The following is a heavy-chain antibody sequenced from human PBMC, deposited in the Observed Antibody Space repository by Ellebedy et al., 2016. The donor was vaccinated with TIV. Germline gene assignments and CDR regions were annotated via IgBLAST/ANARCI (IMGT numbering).Heavy chain of an antibody. J-gene: IGHJ6*02. D-gene: IGHD4-17*01. CDR2: IIPIFGTA. V-gene: IGHV1-69*13. CDR3: ATLRGPDSGMDV. Sequence: SVKVSXKASGGTFSSYAISWVRQAPGQGLEWMGGIIPIFGTANYAQKFQGRVTITADESTSTAYMELSSLRSEDTAVYYCATLRGPDSGMDVWGQGTTVTVSS. CDR1: GGTFSSYA.